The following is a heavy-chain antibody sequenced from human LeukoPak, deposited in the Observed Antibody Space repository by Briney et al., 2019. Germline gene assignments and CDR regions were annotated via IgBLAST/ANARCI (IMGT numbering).Heavy chain of an antibody. J-gene: IGHJ3*02. CDR3: ARVRDFWSGYYGDDAFDI. CDR1: GGSISSYY. Sequence: PSETLSLTCTVSGGSISSYYWSWIRQPPGKGLEWIGYIYYSGSTNYNPSLKSRVTISVDTSKNQFALKLSSVTDAETAVYYCARVRDFWSGYYGDDAFDIWGQGTMVTVSS. V-gene: IGHV4-59*01. CDR2: IYYSGST. D-gene: IGHD3-3*01.